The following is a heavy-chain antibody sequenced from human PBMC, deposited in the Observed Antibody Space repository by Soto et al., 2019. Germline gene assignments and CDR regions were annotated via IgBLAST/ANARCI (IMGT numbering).Heavy chain of an antibody. J-gene: IGHJ5*02. CDR2: IIPIFGTA. D-gene: IGHD6-13*01. V-gene: IGHV1-69*13. CDR3: ARSSSISDEGGYNCIDP. Sequence: SVKVSCKASGGTFSSYAISWVRQAPGQGLEWMGGIIPIFGTANYAQKFQGRVTITADESTSTAYMELSSLRSEDTAVYYCARSSSISDEGGYNCIDPWGQGTLVTVSS. CDR1: GGTFSSYA.